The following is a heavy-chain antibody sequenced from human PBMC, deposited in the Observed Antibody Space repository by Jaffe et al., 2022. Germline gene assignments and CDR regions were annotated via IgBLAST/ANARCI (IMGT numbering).Heavy chain of an antibody. CDR2: ISGSGGST. D-gene: IGHD3-9*01. J-gene: IGHJ3*02. V-gene: IGHV3-23*01. CDR1: GFTFSSYA. Sequence: EVQLLESGGGLVQPGGSLRLSCAASGFTFSSYAMSWVRQAPGKGLEWVSAISGSGGSTYYADSVKGRFTISRDNSKNTLYLQMNSLRAEDTAVYYCAKPWYDILTGYYWVTNQDAFDIWGQGTMVTVSS. CDR3: AKPWYDILTGYYWVTNQDAFDI.